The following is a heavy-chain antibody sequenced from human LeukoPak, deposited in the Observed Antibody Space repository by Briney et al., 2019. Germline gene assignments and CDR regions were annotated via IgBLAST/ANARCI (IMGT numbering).Heavy chain of an antibody. D-gene: IGHD1-26*01. CDR2: IYYSGGT. CDR3: ARGITSGNYYNPDNWFDP. Sequence: SETLSLTCTVSGGSISSYYWSWIRQPPGKGLEWIGYIYYSGGTNYNPSLKSRVTISVDTSKNQFSLKLSSVTAADTAVYYCARGITSGNYYNPDNWFDPWGQGTLVTVSS. V-gene: IGHV4-59*08. CDR1: GGSISSYY. J-gene: IGHJ5*02.